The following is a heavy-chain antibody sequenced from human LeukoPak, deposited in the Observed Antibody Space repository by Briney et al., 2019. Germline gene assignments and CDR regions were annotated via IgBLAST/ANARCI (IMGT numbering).Heavy chain of an antibody. D-gene: IGHD3-22*01. CDR1: GGSFSGYY. J-gene: IGHJ4*02. V-gene: IGHV4-34*01. CDR2: INHSGST. Sequence: SETLSLTCAVYGGSFSGYYWSWIRKPPGKGLEWIGEINHSGSTNYNPSLKSRVTISVDTSKNQFSLKLSSVTAADTAVYYCARVRGSYYYDSSGYYRFDYWGQGTLVTVSS. CDR3: ARVRGSYYYDSSGYYRFDY.